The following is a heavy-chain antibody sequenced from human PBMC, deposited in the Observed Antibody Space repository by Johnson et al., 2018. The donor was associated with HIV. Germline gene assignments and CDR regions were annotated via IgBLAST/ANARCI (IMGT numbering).Heavy chain of an antibody. Sequence: QMQLVESGGGLVKPGGSLRLSCAASGFTFSSYGMHWVRQAPDKGLEWVAFIRYDESNKYYADSVKGRFTISRDNSKNTLYLQMNSLRAEDTAVYCCAKARSGWEHDAFVIWGQGTLVTVSS. J-gene: IGHJ3*02. CDR3: AKARSGWEHDAFVI. CDR2: IRYDESNK. D-gene: IGHD6-19*01. V-gene: IGHV3-30*02. CDR1: GFTFSSYG.